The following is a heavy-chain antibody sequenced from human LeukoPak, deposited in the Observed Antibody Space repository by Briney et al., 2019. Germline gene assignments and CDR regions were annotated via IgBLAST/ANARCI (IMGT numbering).Heavy chain of an antibody. CDR1: GLTFDDYG. D-gene: IGHD2-2*01. V-gene: IGHV3-20*04. CDR3: ARSAIVPAAIYYYYMDV. CDR2: INWNGGST. Sequence: TGGSLKLSCAASGLTFDDYGMSWVRQAPGKGLERVSGINWNGGSTGYADSVKGRFTISRDNAKNSLYLQMNSLRAEDTALYYCARSAIVPAAIYYYYMDVWGKGTTVTVSS. J-gene: IGHJ6*03.